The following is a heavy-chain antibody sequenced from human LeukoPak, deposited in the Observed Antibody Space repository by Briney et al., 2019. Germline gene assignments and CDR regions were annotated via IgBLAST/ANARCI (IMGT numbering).Heavy chain of an antibody. CDR3: TRGYPASFDV. CDR1: GFNFGDFA. Sequence: GGSLRLSCTVSGFNFGDFAMSWVRQAPGKGLEWLGFIRSTIYGGTTDYAASVKGRFTISRDDSKSIAYLQMNSLKTEDTAMYYCTRGYPASFDVWGQETLVTVSS. D-gene: IGHD5-18*01. J-gene: IGHJ3*01. CDR2: IRSTIYGGTT. V-gene: IGHV3-49*04.